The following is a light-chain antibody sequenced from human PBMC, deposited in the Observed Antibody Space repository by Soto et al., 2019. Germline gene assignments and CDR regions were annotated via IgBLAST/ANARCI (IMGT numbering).Light chain of an antibody. CDR3: QQYAGSSYT. Sequence: EIVLTQSPATLSLSPGERATLSCRASQSVSSNYLVWYQQKPGQAPRPLIYGASTRATGIPDRFSGSGSGTDFTLTISRLEPEDFAVYYCQQYAGSSYTFSQGTKLEIK. V-gene: IGKV3-20*01. J-gene: IGKJ2*01. CDR2: GAS. CDR1: QSVSSNY.